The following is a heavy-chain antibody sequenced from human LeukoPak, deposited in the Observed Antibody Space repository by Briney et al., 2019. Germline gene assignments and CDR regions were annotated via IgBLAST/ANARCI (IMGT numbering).Heavy chain of an antibody. CDR1: GGSFSGYY. Sequence: PSETLSLTCAVYGGSFSGYYWSWIRQPPGKGLEWIGEINHSGSTNYNPSLKSRVTISVDTSRNQFSLKLSSVTAADTAVYYCARVDDSSGYYFSAFDIWGQGTMVTVSS. V-gene: IGHV4-34*01. CDR2: INHSGST. J-gene: IGHJ3*02. CDR3: ARVDDSSGYYFSAFDI. D-gene: IGHD3-22*01.